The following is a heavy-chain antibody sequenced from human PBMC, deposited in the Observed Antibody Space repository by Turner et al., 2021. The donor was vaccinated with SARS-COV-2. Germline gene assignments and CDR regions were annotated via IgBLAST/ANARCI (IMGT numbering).Heavy chain of an antibody. CDR2: IYSGGST. J-gene: IGHJ6*02. CDR1: GLTVSSNY. V-gene: IGHV3-53*02. Sequence: EVQLVETGGGLIQPGGSLRLSCAASGLTVSSNYMSWVRQAPGKGLEWVSIIYSGGSTFYADSVKGRFTISRDNSKNTLYLQMNSLRAEDTAVDYCARESYGMDVWGQGTTVTVSS. CDR3: ARESYGMDV.